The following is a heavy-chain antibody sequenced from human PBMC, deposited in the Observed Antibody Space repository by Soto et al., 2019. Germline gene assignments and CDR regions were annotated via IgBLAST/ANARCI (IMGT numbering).Heavy chain of an antibody. Sequence: SVKVSCKASGGTFSSYAISWVRQAPGQGLEWMGGIIPIFGTANYAQKFQGRVTITADESTSTAYMELRSLRSDDTAVYYCARFSGIAVAGTKNFDYWGQGTLVTVSS. J-gene: IGHJ4*02. D-gene: IGHD6-19*01. CDR1: GGTFSSYA. CDR2: IIPIFGTA. CDR3: ARFSGIAVAGTKNFDY. V-gene: IGHV1-69*13.